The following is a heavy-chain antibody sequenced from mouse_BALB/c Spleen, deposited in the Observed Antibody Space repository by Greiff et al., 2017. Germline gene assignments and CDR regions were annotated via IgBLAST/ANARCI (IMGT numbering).Heavy chain of an antibody. V-gene: IGHV7-1*02. CDR3: ARGSLDGGFAY. Sequence: EVMLVESGGGLVQPGGSLRLSCATSGFTFSDFYMEWVRQPPGKRLEWIAASRNKANDYTTEYSASVKGRFIVSRDTSQSILYLQMNALRAEDTAIYYCARGSLDGGFAYWGQGTLVTVSA. CDR2: SRNKANDYTT. J-gene: IGHJ3*01. CDR1: GFTFSDFY. D-gene: IGHD1-1*02.